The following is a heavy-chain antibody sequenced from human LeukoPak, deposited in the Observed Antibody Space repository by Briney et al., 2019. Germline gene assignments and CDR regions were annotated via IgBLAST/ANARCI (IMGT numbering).Heavy chain of an antibody. CDR3: ARRSSSWSQTLDY. CDR2: INPNSGGT. CDR1: GYTFTGYY. J-gene: IGHJ4*02. D-gene: IGHD6-13*01. Sequence: ASVKVSCKASGYTFTGYYMHWVRQAPGQGLEWMGWINPNSGGTNYAQKFQGRVTMTRDTSISTAYMELSRLRSEDTAVYYCARRSSSWSQTLDYWGQGTLVTVSS. V-gene: IGHV1-2*02.